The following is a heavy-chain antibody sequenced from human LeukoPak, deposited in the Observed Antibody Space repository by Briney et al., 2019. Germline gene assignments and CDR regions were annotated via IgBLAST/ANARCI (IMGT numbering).Heavy chain of an antibody. CDR3: ARRGYDSNGYYYGNAFDF. Sequence: ASVKVSCKASGYAFTDYYIQWVRQAPGQGLEWMGVINPRGGSISYAQKFQGRGTMTRDTFTSTVYMELSSLRSEDTAVYYCARRGYDSNGYYYGNAFDFWGQGTMVTVSS. D-gene: IGHD3-22*01. CDR1: GYAFTDYY. V-gene: IGHV1-46*01. CDR2: INPRGGSI. J-gene: IGHJ3*01.